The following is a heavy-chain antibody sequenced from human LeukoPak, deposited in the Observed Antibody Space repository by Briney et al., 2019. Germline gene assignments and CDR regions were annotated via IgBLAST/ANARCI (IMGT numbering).Heavy chain of an antibody. D-gene: IGHD6-19*01. J-gene: IGHJ5*02. CDR1: GGSINNSSHY. CDR2: LYYTGTT. CDR3: AGDSSGWSGWFDP. Sequence: TSETLSLTCTVSGGSINNSSHYWGWIRQPPGKGLEWIGNLYYTGTTYYTPSLKSRLTISVDTSKNQFSLKLSSVTAADTAVYYCAGDSSGWSGWFDPWGQGTLVTVSS. V-gene: IGHV4-39*07.